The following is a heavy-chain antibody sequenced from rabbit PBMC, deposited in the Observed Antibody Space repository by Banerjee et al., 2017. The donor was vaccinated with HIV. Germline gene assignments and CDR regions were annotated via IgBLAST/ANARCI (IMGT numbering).Heavy chain of an antibody. V-gene: IGHV1S40*01. CDR2: IYGGSGST. D-gene: IGHD6-1*01. J-gene: IGHJ4*01. CDR3: ARHYASYYGYAYGNDL. Sequence: QSLEESGGDLVKPGASLTLTCTASGFSFSSSYDMCWVRQAPGKGLEWIACIYGGSGSTYYASWAKGRFTISKTSSTTVTLQMTSLTAADTATYFCARHYASYYGYAYGNDLWGPGTLVTVS. CDR1: GFSFSSSYD.